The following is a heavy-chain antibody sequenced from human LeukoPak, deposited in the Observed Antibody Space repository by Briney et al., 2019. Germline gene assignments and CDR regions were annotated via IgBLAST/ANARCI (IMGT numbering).Heavy chain of an antibody. Sequence: GGSLRLSCAASGFTFSTYAMTWVRQAPGKGLEWVAVIWYDGSNKYYADSVKGRFTISRDNSKNTLYLQMNSLRAEDTAVYYCAKDLGRYDFWSGYYTGAFDIWGQGTMVTVSS. V-gene: IGHV3-33*06. D-gene: IGHD3-3*01. CDR3: AKDLGRYDFWSGYYTGAFDI. J-gene: IGHJ3*02. CDR1: GFTFSTYA. CDR2: IWYDGSNK.